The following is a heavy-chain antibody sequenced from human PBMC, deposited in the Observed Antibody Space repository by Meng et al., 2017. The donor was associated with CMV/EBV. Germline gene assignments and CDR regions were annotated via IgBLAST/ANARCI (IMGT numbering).Heavy chain of an antibody. CDR2: IYYSGST. V-gene: IGHV4-59*01. D-gene: IGHD3-3*01. CDR1: GFTSDDYA. Sequence: ESLKISCAASGFTSDDYAMHWVRQPPGKGLEWIGYIYYSGSTNYNPSLKSRVTISVDTSKNQFSLKLSSVTAADTAVYYCAREGYDFWSGPNQGGGMDVWGQGTTVTVSS. J-gene: IGHJ6*02. CDR3: AREGYDFWSGPNQGGGMDV.